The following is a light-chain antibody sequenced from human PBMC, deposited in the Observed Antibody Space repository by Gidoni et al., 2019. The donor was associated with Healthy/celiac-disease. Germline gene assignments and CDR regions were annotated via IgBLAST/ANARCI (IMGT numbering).Light chain of an antibody. J-gene: IGKJ5*01. V-gene: IGKV2-28*01. CDR3: MQALQTPIT. CDR1: QSLLHSNGYNY. Sequence: DIVMTQSPLSLPVTPGEQDSISCMSSQSLLHSNGYNYLDWYLQKPGQSPQLLIYWGSNRASGVPDRFRGSGSGTDFTLKISRVEAEDVGVYYCMQALQTPITFXQXTRLEIK. CDR2: WGS.